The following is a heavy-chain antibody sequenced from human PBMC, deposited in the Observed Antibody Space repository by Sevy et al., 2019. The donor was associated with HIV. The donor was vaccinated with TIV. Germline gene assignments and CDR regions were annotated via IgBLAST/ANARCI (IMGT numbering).Heavy chain of an antibody. V-gene: IGHV4-30-2*01. Sequence: SETLSLTCAVSGGSISSGGYSWSWIRQPPGKGLEWIGYIYHSGSTYYNPSLKSRVTISVDRSKNQFSLKLSSVTAADTVVYYCASSHITMVRGVSNYFDYWGQGTLVTVSS. CDR1: GGSISSGGYS. J-gene: IGHJ4*02. D-gene: IGHD3-10*01. CDR3: ASSHITMVRGVSNYFDY. CDR2: IYHSGST.